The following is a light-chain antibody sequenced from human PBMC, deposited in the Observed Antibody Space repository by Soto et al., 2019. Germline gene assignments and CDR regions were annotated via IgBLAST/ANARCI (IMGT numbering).Light chain of an antibody. CDR3: QQYGYSPRT. Sequence: EIVLTQSPGTLSLSPGERANLSCRASQSVGSSYLAWYQQKPGQAPRLLIYGASIRATGIPDRFSGSGSGTDFILTISRLEPEDFAVYSCQQYGYSPRTFGQGTKVEIK. CDR2: GAS. CDR1: QSVGSSY. J-gene: IGKJ1*01. V-gene: IGKV3-20*01.